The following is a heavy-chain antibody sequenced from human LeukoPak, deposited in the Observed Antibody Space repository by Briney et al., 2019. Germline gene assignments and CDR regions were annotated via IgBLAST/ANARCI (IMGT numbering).Heavy chain of an antibody. Sequence: GGSLRLSCVGSGFTFSSYAMTWVRQAPGKGLEWVSSNRGSGDGTSYADSVKGRFTMSRDNSKNTLYLQMDNLRAEDTAMYYCGRDPNGDYIGAFDFWGRGTLVTVSS. J-gene: IGHJ3*01. CDR1: GFTFSSYA. CDR3: GRDPNGDYIGAFDF. CDR2: NRGSGDGT. D-gene: IGHD4-17*01. V-gene: IGHV3-23*01.